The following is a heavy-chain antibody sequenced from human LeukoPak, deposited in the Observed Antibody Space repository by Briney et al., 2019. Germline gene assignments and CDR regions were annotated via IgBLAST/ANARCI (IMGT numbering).Heavy chain of an antibody. CDR2: ISSSSSYI. V-gene: IGHV3-21*01. D-gene: IGHD5-18*01. CDR3: ARALMDTAMLDYGMDV. J-gene: IGHJ6*02. CDR1: GFIFSSYA. Sequence: PGGSLRLSCAASGFIFSSYAMSWVRQAPGKGLEWVSTISSSSSYIYYADSVKGRFTISRDNAKNSLYLQMNSLRAEDTAVYYCARALMDTAMLDYGMDVWGQGTTVTVSS.